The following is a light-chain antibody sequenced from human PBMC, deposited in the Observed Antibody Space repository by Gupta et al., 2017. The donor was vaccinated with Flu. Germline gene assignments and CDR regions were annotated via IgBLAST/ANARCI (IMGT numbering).Light chain of an antibody. CDR3: LLYYGGAQLGV. CDR1: TGAVTSGYY. V-gene: IGLV7-43*01. CDR2: STS. Sequence: QTVVTQEPSLTVSPGGTVTLTCASSTGAVTSGYYPNWFQQKPGQAPRVLIYSTSNKHSGTPARFSGSLLGGKAALRLSGVQPEDEAEDYCLLYYGGAQLGVFGGGTKLTVL. J-gene: IGLJ2*01.